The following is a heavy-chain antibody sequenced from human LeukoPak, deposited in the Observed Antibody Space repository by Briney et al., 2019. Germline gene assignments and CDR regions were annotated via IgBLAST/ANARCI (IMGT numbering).Heavy chain of an antibody. CDR2: ISGSGGST. Sequence: GGSLRLSCAASGFTFSSYAMSWVRQAPGKGLEWVSAISGSGGSTYYADSVKGRFTISRDNFKKTLYLQMNSLRAEDTAGYYCAKDRCTNGVCYAFDYWGQGTLVTVSS. CDR3: AKDRCTNGVCYAFDY. D-gene: IGHD2-8*01. CDR1: GFTFSSYA. J-gene: IGHJ4*02. V-gene: IGHV3-23*01.